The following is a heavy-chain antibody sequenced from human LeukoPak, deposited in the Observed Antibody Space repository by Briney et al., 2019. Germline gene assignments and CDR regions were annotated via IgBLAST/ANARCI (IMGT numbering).Heavy chain of an antibody. CDR2: IIPIFGTA. D-gene: IGHD6-19*01. CDR3: AREPTPAVAGATAFFDY. V-gene: IGHV1-69*01. Sequence: SVKVSCKAPGGTFSSYAISWVRQAPGQGLEWMGGIIPIFGTANYAQKFQGRVTITADESTSTAYMELSSLRSEDTAVYYCAREPTPAVAGATAFFDYWGQGTLVTVSS. J-gene: IGHJ4*02. CDR1: GGTFSSYA.